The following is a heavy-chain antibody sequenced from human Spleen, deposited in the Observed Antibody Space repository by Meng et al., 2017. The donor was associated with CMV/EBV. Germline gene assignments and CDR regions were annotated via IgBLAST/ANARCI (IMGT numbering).Heavy chain of an antibody. CDR1: GGSISSRSYY. D-gene: IGHD5-24*01. CDR3: ATMARSLAAEMASVQH. J-gene: IGHJ1*01. Sequence: SETLSLTCSVSGGSISSRSYYWAWIRQPPGRGLEWIGSVFYNGRTFYNPSLRSRGAISGDTSKNVFSLRLTSVTAADTAVYYCATMARSLAAEMASVQHWGQGTLVTVSS. CDR2: VFYNGRT. V-gene: IGHV4-39*07.